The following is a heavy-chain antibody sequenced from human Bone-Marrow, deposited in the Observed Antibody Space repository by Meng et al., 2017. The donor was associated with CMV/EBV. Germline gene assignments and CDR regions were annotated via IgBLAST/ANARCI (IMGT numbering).Heavy chain of an antibody. CDR1: GFTFSSYA. J-gene: IGHJ6*02. CDR3: AKGRYGMDV. V-gene: IGHV3-23*01. CDR2: ISGSGGST. Sequence: GESLKISCADSGFTFSSYAMSWVRQAPGKGLEWVSAISGSGGSTYYADSVKGRFTISRDNSKNTLYLQMNSLRAEDTAVYYCAKGRYGMDVWGQGTTVTVSS.